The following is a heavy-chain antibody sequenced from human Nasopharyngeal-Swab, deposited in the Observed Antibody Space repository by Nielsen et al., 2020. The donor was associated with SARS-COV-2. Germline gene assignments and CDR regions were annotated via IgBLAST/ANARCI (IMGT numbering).Heavy chain of an antibody. CDR2: TYYRSKWYN. D-gene: IGHD4-17*01. Sequence: SQTLSLTCAISGDSVSSSSAALNWIRQSPSRGLEWLGRTYYRSKWYNDYAVSVKSRITINPDTSKNQFSLHLNSVTPEDTAVYYCARARGAYGDYYYYYYTDVWGKGTTVTVSS. CDR3: ARARGAYGDYYYYYYTDV. CDR1: GDSVSSSSAA. V-gene: IGHV6-1*01. J-gene: IGHJ6*03.